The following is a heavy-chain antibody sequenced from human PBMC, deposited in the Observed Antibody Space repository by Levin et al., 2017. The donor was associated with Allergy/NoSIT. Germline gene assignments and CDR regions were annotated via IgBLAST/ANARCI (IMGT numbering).Heavy chain of an antibody. J-gene: IGHJ4*02. Sequence: SQTLSLTCTVSGGSIRSYYWSWIRQPPGKGLEWIGSIYYSGSTNYNPSLKSRVTISVDTSKKQFSLKLSSVTAADTAVYYCARGVGLVWFGALDYWGQGTLVTVSS. V-gene: IGHV4-59*01. CDR3: ARGVGLVWFGALDY. CDR1: GGSIRSYY. CDR2: IYYSGST. D-gene: IGHD3-10*01.